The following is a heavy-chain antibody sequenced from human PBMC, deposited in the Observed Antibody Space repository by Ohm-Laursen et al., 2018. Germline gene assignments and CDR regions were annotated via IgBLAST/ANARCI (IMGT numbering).Heavy chain of an antibody. Sequence: TLSLTCTVSGGSITSSPYYWGWIRQPPGKGLEWIGSISYSGSTYYSPSLKSQVTISVDTSKNHFSLKLSSVTAADTAVYFCAEDYHMDVWGQGTTVTVSS. CDR1: GGSITSSPYY. CDR3: AEDYHMDV. J-gene: IGHJ6*02. V-gene: IGHV4-39*01. CDR2: ISYSGST.